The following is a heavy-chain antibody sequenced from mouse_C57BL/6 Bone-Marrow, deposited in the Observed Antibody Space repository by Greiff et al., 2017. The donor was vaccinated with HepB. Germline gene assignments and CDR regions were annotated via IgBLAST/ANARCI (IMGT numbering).Heavy chain of an antibody. Sequence: QVQLQQSGAELVRPGASVTLSCKASGNTFTDYEMHWVKQTPVHGLEWIGAIDPETGGTAYNQKFKGKAILTADKSSSTAYMELRSLTSEDSAVYYCTKALTDLGGQGTSVTVSS. CDR2: IDPETGGT. J-gene: IGHJ4*01. D-gene: IGHD4-1*01. CDR1: GNTFTDYE. V-gene: IGHV1-15*01. CDR3: TKALTDL.